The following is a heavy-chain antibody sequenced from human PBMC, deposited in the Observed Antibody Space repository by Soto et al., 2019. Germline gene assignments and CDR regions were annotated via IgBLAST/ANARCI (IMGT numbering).Heavy chain of an antibody. V-gene: IGHV3-23*01. CDR1: GFRFSSYD. CDR2: VSASGSIT. CDR3: AKGDCSGGRCYRGFDY. Sequence: PGWSLRLSCAASGFRFSSYDMSWVRQAPGKGLEWVSGVSASGSITSYADSAKGRFTISRDNAKNTVFLQMSSLRAEDTAVYFCAKGDCSGGRCYRGFDYWGQGTLVTASS. J-gene: IGHJ4*02. D-gene: IGHD2-15*01.